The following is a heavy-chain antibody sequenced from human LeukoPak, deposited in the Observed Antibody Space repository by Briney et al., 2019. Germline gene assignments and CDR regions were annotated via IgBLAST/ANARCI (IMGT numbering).Heavy chain of an antibody. J-gene: IGHJ3*02. CDR3: ARDYYDSSGYPDAFDI. D-gene: IGHD3-22*01. V-gene: IGHV4-59*01. CDR2: IYYSGST. Sequence: SETLSLTCTVSGGSISSYYWSWIRQPPGKGLEWIGYIYYSGSTNYNPSLKSRVTISVDTSKNQFSLKLSSVTAADTAVYYCARDYYDSSGYPDAFDIWGQGTMVTVSS. CDR1: GGSISSYY.